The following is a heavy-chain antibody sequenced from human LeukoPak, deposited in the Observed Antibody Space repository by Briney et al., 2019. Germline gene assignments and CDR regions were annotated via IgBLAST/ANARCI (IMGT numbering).Heavy chain of an antibody. CDR2: IYTSGST. Sequence: SETLSLTCTVSGNSFGNYYWSWIRQPARKGLEWIGRIYTSGSTTYNPSLKSRVTMSVDTSKNQFSLKLSSVTAADTAVYFCTRDTGTTGEVKFDPWGQGTLVTVSS. CDR1: GNSFGNYY. CDR3: TRDTGTTGEVKFDP. V-gene: IGHV4-4*07. J-gene: IGHJ5*02. D-gene: IGHD4-17*01.